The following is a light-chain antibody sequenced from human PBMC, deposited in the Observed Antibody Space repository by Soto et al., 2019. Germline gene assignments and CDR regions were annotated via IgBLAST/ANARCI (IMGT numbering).Light chain of an antibody. CDR3: QQLNTYPRT. CDR1: QDISRY. CDR2: GAS. V-gene: IGKV1-9*01. J-gene: IGKJ1*01. Sequence: DIQLTQSPSFLSASVGDRVTITCRASQDISRYLAWYQQKPGKAPKLLIYGASTLQSGVPSRFSGSGSGTEFTLTICSLQAEDFATYYFQQLNTYPRTFGQGTKVEIK.